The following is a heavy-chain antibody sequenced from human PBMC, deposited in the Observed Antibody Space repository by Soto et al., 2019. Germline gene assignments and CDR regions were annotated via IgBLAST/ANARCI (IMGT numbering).Heavy chain of an antibody. V-gene: IGHV1-8*01. J-gene: IGHJ6*02. CDR2: MNPNSGNT. CDR3: ASDIALRHYYDSSVESYYYYYGRDV. Sequence: ASVKVCCKASGCTFTSYDINWVRQATGQGLEWMGWMNPNSGNTGYAQKFQGRVTMTRNTSISTAYMELSSLRSEDTAVYYCASDIALRHYYDSSVESYYYYYGRDVWGQGTTVTVSS. D-gene: IGHD3-22*01. CDR1: GCTFTSYD.